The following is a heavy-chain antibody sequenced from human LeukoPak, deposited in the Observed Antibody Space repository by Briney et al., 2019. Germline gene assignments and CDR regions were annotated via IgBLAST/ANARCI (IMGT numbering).Heavy chain of an antibody. D-gene: IGHD5-18*01. CDR3: ARGNRQLWPSGEYFDY. CDR1: GGTFSSYA. Sequence: SSVKVSCKASGGTFSSYAISWVRQAPGQGLEWMGGIIPIFGTANYAQKFQGRVTITADESTSTAYMELSSLRSEDTAVYYCARGNRQLWPSGEYFDYWGQATLVTVSS. V-gene: IGHV1-69*01. J-gene: IGHJ4*02. CDR2: IIPIFGTA.